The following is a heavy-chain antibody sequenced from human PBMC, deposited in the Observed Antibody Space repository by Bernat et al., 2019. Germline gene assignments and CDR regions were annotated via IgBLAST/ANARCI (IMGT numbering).Heavy chain of an antibody. J-gene: IGHJ6*01. CDR1: GGSIRSGDYS. CDR2: IYYSGST. D-gene: IGHD4-23*01. Sequence: QVQLQESGPGLVKPSQTLSLTCTVSGGSIRSGDYSWSWIRQPPGKGLEWIGYIYYSGSTYYNPSLKSRVTIAVDTSKNQFSLKLSSVTAAETAVYYCARDGAGVTPYYYYGMDGWGQGTTVTVAT. V-gene: IGHV4-30-4*01. CDR3: ARDGAGVTPYYYYGMDG.